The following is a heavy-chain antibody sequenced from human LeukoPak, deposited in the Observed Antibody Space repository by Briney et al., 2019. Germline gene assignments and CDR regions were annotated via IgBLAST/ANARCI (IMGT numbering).Heavy chain of an antibody. Sequence: PGGSLRLSCAASGFTFSDYYMSWIRQAPGKGLEWVSYISSVTSSIYYADSVKGRFTISRDNSKNTLYLRMNSLRAEDTAVYYCAKQVYYYDSSNLDYWGQGTLVTVSS. CDR3: AKQVYYYDSSNLDY. V-gene: IGHV3-11*04. CDR1: GFTFSDYY. J-gene: IGHJ4*02. D-gene: IGHD3-22*01. CDR2: ISSVTSSI.